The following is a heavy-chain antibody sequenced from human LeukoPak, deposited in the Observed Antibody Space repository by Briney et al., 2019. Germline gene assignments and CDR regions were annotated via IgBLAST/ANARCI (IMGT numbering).Heavy chain of an antibody. CDR3: ARLGVIAARPGRYFDY. V-gene: IGHV4-34*01. CDR2: INHSGST. Sequence: PSETLSLTCAVYGGSFSGYYWSWIRQPPGKGLEWIGEINHSGSTNYNPSLKSRVTISVDTSKNQFSLKLSSVTAADTAVYYCARLGVIAARPGRYFDYWGQGTLVTVSS. J-gene: IGHJ4*02. D-gene: IGHD6-6*01. CDR1: GGSFSGYY.